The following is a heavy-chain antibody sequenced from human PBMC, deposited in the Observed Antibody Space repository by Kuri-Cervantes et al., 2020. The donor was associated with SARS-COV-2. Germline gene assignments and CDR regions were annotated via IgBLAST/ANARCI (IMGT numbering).Heavy chain of an antibody. D-gene: IGHD6-13*01. Sequence: SETLSLTCTVSGGSISSGDYYWSWIRQPPGKGLEWIGYIYYSGSTYYNPSLKSRVTISVDTSKNQFSLKLSSVTAADTAVYYCARQDSSWTNYYYYYGMDVWGQGTTVTVSS. CDR3: ARQDSSWTNYYYYYGMDV. CDR2: IYYSGST. CDR1: GGSISSGDYY. J-gene: IGHJ6*02. V-gene: IGHV4-30-4*01.